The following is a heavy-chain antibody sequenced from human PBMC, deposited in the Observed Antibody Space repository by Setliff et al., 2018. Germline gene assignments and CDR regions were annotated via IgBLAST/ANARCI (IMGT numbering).Heavy chain of an antibody. CDR2: IYYSGST. J-gene: IGHJ4*02. V-gene: IGHV4-39*07. D-gene: IGHD1-20*01. CDR1: GGSISSSSYY. Sequence: KSSETLSLTCTVSGGSISSSSYYWGWIRQPPGKGLEWIGSIYYSGSTYYNPSLKSRVTISVDTSKNQFSLKLSSVTAADTAVYYCARYNAREYYFDYWGQGTLVTVSS. CDR3: ARYNAREYYFDY.